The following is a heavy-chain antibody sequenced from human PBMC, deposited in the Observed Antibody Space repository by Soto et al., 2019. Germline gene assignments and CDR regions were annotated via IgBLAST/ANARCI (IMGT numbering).Heavy chain of an antibody. Sequence: QVQLQESGPGLVKPSGTLSLTCAVSGDSISSPKWWTWLRQPPGKGLEWIGDLLHGGTTKYNPSLKSRVTLSVYTSQNQFSLNPTSVTAADTAIYYCAYSTGWYRHDVWGQGTSVTVSS. CDR3: AYSTGWYRHDV. V-gene: IGHV4-4*02. J-gene: IGHJ3*01. CDR2: LLHGGTT. D-gene: IGHD6-19*01. CDR1: GDSISSPKW.